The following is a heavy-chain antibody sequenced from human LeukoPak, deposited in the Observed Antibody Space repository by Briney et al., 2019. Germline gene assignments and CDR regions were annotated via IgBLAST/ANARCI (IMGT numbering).Heavy chain of an antibody. J-gene: IGHJ3*02. CDR3: ARLGEDTPLRFAFDI. V-gene: IGHV4-34*01. Sequence: SETLSLTCAVYGGSFGGYYWSWIRQPPGKGLEWIGEINHSGSTNYNPSLKSRVTISVDTSKNQFSLKLSSVTAADTAVYYCARLGEDTPLRFAFDIWGQGTMVTVSS. CDR1: GGSFGGYY. CDR2: INHSGST. D-gene: IGHD3-3*01.